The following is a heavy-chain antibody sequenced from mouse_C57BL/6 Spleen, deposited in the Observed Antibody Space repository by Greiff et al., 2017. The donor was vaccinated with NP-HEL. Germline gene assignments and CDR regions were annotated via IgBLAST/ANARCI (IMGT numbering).Heavy chain of an antibody. CDR2: ISSGGSYT. J-gene: IGHJ4*01. CDR1: GFTFSSYG. V-gene: IGHV5-6*01. CDR3: AQLGRDYYAMDY. D-gene: IGHD4-1*02. Sequence: EVQRVESGGDLVKPGGSLKLSCAASGFTFSSYGMSWVRQTPDKRLEWVATISSGGSYTYYPDSVKGRFTISRDNAKNTLYLQRSSLKSEDTAMYYCAQLGRDYYAMDYWGQGTSVTVSS.